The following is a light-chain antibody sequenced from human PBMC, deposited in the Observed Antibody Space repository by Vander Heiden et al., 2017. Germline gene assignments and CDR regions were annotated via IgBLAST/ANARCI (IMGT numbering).Light chain of an antibody. V-gene: IGKV3-15*01. CDR3: QQYNNRPPWT. CDR1: RCVSSN. J-gene: IGKJ1*01. CDR2: DAS. Sequence: DIVLTQSPATLSVSPGERATLSCRASRCVSSNLARYQQKPGEAPRNLIYDASTRAAGSPARRSGGGSGTTFTLTISSLQYEDYAVYYYQQYNNRPPWTFGQGTKVEIK.